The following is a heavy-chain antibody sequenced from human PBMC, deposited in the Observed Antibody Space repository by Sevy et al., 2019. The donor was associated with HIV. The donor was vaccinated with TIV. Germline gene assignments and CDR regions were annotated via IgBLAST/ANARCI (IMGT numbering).Heavy chain of an antibody. CDR2: IKSKTDGGTR. J-gene: IGHJ4*02. V-gene: IGHV3-15*01. CDR1: GFTFSNAW. Sequence: GGSLRLSCAASGFTFSNAWMSWVRQAPGKGLEWVGRIKSKTDGGTRDFAAPVKGRFSISRDDSKNTVYLQMDSLKDEDTGLYFCACGIGTSDFDLWGQGTLVTVSS. D-gene: IGHD1-1*01. CDR3: ACGIGTSDFDL.